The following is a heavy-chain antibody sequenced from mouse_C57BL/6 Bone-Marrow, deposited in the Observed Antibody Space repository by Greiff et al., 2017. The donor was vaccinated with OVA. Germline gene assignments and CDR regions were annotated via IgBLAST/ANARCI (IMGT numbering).Heavy chain of an antibody. CDR3: ARDYYGSYWYFDV. J-gene: IGHJ1*03. D-gene: IGHD1-1*01. Sequence: DVHLVESGPGLVKPSQSLSLTCSVTGYSITSGYYWNWIRQFPGNKLEWMGYISYDGSNNYNPSLKNRISITRDTSKNQFFLKLNSVTTEDTATYYGARDYYGSYWYFDVWGTGTTVTVAS. CDR1: GYSITSGYY. V-gene: IGHV3-6*01. CDR2: ISYDGSN.